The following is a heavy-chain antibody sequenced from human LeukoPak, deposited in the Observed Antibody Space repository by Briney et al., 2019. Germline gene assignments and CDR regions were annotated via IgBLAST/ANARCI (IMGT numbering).Heavy chain of an antibody. D-gene: IGHD3-10*02. V-gene: IGHV4-59*01. CDR3: ARDQWSGDAFDI. CDR2: VYYSGGT. Sequence: SETLSLTCTVSGGSISGYYWNWIRQPPGGGLEWIGYVYYSGGTNYNPSLESRVTISVDTSKNQFSLKLISVTPADTAVYYCARDQWSGDAFDIWGQGTMVTVSS. CDR1: GGSISGYY. J-gene: IGHJ3*02.